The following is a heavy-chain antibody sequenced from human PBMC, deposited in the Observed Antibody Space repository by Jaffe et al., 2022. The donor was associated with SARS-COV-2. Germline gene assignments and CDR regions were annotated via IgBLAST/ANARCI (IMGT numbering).Heavy chain of an antibody. Sequence: QLQLQESGPGQVKPSETLSLTCTVSGGSISRSNYYWGWIRQPPGKGLEWIGSIYYAGNTYYNPSLQSRVTISVDTSNNQFSLNLSSVTAADTAVYYCARHEGYGSRQIGFDPWGQGTLVTVSS. CDR2: IYYAGNT. J-gene: IGHJ5*02. CDR1: GGSISRSNYY. V-gene: IGHV4-39*01. CDR3: ARHEGYGSRQIGFDP. D-gene: IGHD1-1*01.